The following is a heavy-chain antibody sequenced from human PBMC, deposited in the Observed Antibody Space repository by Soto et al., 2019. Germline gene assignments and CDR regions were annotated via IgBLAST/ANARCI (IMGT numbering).Heavy chain of an antibody. D-gene: IGHD6-19*01. V-gene: IGHV3-53*01. J-gene: IGHJ2*01. CDR1: GFTVSSVY. CDR2: TSSGGSRI. Sequence: GGSLRLSCAASGFTVSSVYMSWVRQAPGKGLEWVSVTSSGGSRIYYADSVKGRFTISSDNSKNTLYLQMNSLGAEDTAVYYCAARVLSSGWY. CDR3: AARVLSSGWY.